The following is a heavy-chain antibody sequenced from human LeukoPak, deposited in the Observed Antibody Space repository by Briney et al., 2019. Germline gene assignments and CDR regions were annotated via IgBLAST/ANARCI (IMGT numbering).Heavy chain of an antibody. CDR1: GFTFSSYS. V-gene: IGHV3-21*04. CDR3: AKAADGVPPGKPLNWFDP. J-gene: IGHJ5*02. Sequence: GGSLRLSCAASGFTFSSYSMNWVRQAPGKGLEWVSSISSSSSYIYYADSVKGRFTISRDNAKNSLYLQMSGLRAADTAVYYCAKAADGVPPGKPLNWFDPRGQGTLVTVSS. D-gene: IGHD2-2*02. CDR2: ISSSSSYI.